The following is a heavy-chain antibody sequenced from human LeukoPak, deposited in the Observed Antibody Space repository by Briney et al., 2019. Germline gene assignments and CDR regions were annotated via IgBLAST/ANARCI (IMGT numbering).Heavy chain of an antibody. J-gene: IGHJ4*02. V-gene: IGHV3-30*02. Sequence: PGGSLRLSCAASKFIFSDYGMHWVRQAPGKGLEWVEFIWYDGSDEYYADSVKGRLTISRDNSKNTLYLQMNSLTTEDTAVYYCAEGGGELGSGSLDYWGQGTLVTVSS. D-gene: IGHD3-10*01. CDR2: IWYDGSDE. CDR1: KFIFSDYG. CDR3: AEGGGELGSGSLDY.